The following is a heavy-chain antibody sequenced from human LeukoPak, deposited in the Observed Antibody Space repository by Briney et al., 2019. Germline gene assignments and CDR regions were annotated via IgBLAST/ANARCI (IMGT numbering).Heavy chain of an antibody. D-gene: IGHD2-2*01. CDR3: ARHQNVVVPAALDP. Sequence: SETLSLTCTVSGGSISSSSYYWGWIRQPPGKWLEWIGSIYYSGSTYYNPSLKSRVTISVDTSKNQFSLKLSSVTAADAAVYYCARHQNVVVPAALDPWGQGTLVTVSS. CDR2: IYYSGST. CDR1: GGSISSSSYY. J-gene: IGHJ5*02. V-gene: IGHV4-39*01.